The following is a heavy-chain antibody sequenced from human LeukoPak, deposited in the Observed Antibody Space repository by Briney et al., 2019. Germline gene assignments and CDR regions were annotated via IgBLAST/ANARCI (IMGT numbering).Heavy chain of an antibody. D-gene: IGHD1-26*01. CDR1: GFTFSNYV. CDR2: ISDSGDDT. V-gene: IGHV3-23*01. Sequence: PGGSLRLSCTGSGFTFSNYVMSWVRQAPGKRLEWVSGISDSGDDTDYADSVKGRFTISRDNSKNTLFLQMNSLRAEDTAMYYCARDIRAVGVTLYFDYWGQGILVTVTS. CDR3: ARDIRAVGVTLYFDY. J-gene: IGHJ4*02.